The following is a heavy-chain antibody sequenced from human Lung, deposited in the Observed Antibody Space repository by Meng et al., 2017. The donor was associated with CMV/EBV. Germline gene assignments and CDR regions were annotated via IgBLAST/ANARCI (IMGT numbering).Heavy chain of an antibody. CDR3: ARDYYGSTDNY. Sequence: GESXKISCAASGFTFSTYSMNWVRQAPGKGLEWVSSISSSSSYIYYADSVKGRFTISRDNAKNSLYLQMNSLRAEDTAVYYCARDYYGSTDNYWGQGTRVTSAS. V-gene: IGHV3-21*01. J-gene: IGHJ4*02. CDR1: GFTFSTYS. CDR2: ISSSSSYI. D-gene: IGHD4-23*01.